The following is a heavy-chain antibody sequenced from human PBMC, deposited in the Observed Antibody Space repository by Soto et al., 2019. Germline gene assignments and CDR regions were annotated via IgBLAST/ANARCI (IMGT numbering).Heavy chain of an antibody. CDR2: IYYSGST. J-gene: IGHJ6*02. CDR3: ARPFLWSGYLPEFRDGMDV. V-gene: IGHV4-59*02. CDR1: GGSVVNVY. Sequence: ALMWNGDGGSVVNVYWVCLGEFRGKGKDWIGYIYYSGSTTNYNPSLKSRATLSVDTSKNQFSLKLSSMTAADTAVYYCARPFLWSGYLPEFRDGMDVWGPGTTVTVSS. D-gene: IGHD3-3*01.